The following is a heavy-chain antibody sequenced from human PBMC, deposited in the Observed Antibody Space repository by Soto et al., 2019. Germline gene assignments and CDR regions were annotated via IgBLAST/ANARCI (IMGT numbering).Heavy chain of an antibody. CDR3: ASVSSGSYSDS. D-gene: IGHD1-26*01. Sequence: QVQLQESGPGLVKPSGTLSLTCAVSGASIRSNNRWSWVRQPPGKGLEWIGEIFHSGSTNYNPSLKPRRTISVATSKTQFSLKLSSVTAADTAIYYCASVSSGSYSDSWGRGTLVTVSS. CDR2: IFHSGST. V-gene: IGHV4-4*02. CDR1: GASIRSNNR. J-gene: IGHJ4*02.